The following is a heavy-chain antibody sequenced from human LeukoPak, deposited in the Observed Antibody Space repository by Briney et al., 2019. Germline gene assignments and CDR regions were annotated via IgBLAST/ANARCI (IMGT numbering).Heavy chain of an antibody. D-gene: IGHD1-20*01. J-gene: IGHJ4*02. CDR1: GYSISSGYY. CDR2: IYHSGST. CDR3: ARQRNWSPYYADY. Sequence: SETLSLTCAVSGYSISSGYYWGWIRQPPGKGLEWIGSIYHSGSTYYNPSLKSRVTISVDTSKNQFSLKLSSVTAADPAVYYCARQRNWSPYYADYWIQGTLVIVS. V-gene: IGHV4-38-2*01.